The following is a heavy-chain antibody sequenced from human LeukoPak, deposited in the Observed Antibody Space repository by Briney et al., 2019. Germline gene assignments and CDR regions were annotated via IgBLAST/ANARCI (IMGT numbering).Heavy chain of an antibody. J-gene: IGHJ4*02. D-gene: IGHD6-6*01. Sequence: SQTLSLTCAISGDSLSSNSAAWNWIRQSPSRGLEWLGRTYYRSKWYNDYAVSVKNRITINPDTSKKHFSLQLNSVTPEDTAVYYCARNIAARHYYFDYWGQGTLVTVSS. CDR3: ARNIAARHYYFDY. CDR2: TYYRSKWYN. V-gene: IGHV6-1*01. CDR1: GDSLSSNSAA.